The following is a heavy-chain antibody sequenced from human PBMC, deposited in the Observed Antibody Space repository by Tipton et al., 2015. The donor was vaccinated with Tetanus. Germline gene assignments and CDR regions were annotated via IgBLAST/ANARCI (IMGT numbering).Heavy chain of an antibody. CDR2: IYYSGST. J-gene: IGHJ4*02. CDR1: GGSISSSSYY. Sequence: TLSLTCTVSGGSISSSSYYWGWIRQPPGKGLEWIGSIYYSGSTNYNPSLKSRVTISVDTSKNQFSLKLSSVTAADTAVYYCARGRTLNDFWTDSGYYFDHWGQGTLVAVSS. V-gene: IGHV4-39*07. D-gene: IGHD3/OR15-3a*01. CDR3: ARGRTLNDFWTDSGYYFDH.